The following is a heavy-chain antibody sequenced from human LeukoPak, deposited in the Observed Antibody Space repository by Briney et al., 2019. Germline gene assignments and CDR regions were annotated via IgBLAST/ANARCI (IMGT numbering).Heavy chain of an antibody. D-gene: IGHD4-17*01. Sequence: GMSLRLSCAVSGFRRYGMHWVRQGPGKGLEWVAAIQYDGSKKYYADPVKGRFIIFRDDSKNTVDLQMNSLRADDTAVYYCARDPATVTSYFDYWGQGNLVTVSS. J-gene: IGHJ4*02. V-gene: IGHV3-33*05. CDR2: IQYDGSKK. CDR3: ARDPATVTSYFDY. CDR1: GFRRYG.